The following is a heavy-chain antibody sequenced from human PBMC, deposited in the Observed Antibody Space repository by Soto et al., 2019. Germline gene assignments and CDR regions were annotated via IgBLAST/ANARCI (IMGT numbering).Heavy chain of an antibody. D-gene: IGHD4-17*01. CDR3: ARARGHGDNFDY. Sequence: PSETLSLTCSVSGGSISSGDFYWSWIRQPPGKGLEWIGYIYYNGNIYYNPSLESRVSILPDTSKNQFSLKVTSVTAADTAVYYCARARGHGDNFDYWGQGTLVTVSS. V-gene: IGHV4-30-4*01. CDR2: IYYNGNI. CDR1: GGSISSGDFY. J-gene: IGHJ4*02.